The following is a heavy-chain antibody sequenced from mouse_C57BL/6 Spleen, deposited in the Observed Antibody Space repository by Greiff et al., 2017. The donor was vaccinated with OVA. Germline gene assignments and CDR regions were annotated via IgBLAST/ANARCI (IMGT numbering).Heavy chain of an antibody. CDR1: GYTFTSYW. D-gene: IGHD2-2*01. J-gene: IGHJ3*01. CDR2: IHPSDSDT. Sequence: QVHVKQPGAELVKPGASVKVSCKASGYTFTSYWMHWVKQRPGQGLEWIGRIHPSDSDTNYNQKFKGKATLTVDKSSSTAYMQLSSLTSEDSAVYYCAIVNYGYDSWFAYWGQGTLVTVSA. V-gene: IGHV1-74*01. CDR3: AIVNYGYDSWFAY.